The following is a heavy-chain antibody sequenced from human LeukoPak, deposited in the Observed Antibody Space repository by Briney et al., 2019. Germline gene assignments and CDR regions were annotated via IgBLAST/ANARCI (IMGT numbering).Heavy chain of an antibody. Sequence: GGSLRLSCAASGFTFSGYAMSWVRQAPGKGLEWVSAMSANGDSTYYVDSVRGRFTISRDNSKNTLYLQMNSLRAEDTAVYYCAKVGDCSNYYDYWGQGTLVTVSS. CDR2: MSANGDST. V-gene: IGHV3-23*01. D-gene: IGHD4-11*01. J-gene: IGHJ4*02. CDR3: AKVGDCSNYYDY. CDR1: GFTFSGYA.